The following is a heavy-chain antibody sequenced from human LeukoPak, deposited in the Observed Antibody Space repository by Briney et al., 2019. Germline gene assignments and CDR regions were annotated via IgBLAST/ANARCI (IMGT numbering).Heavy chain of an antibody. J-gene: IGHJ6*02. CDR3: ARDYMVQTGGDYYGMDV. D-gene: IGHD3-10*01. CDR1: GFTFSSYE. V-gene: IGHV3-48*03. Sequence: GGSLRRSCAGSGFTFSSYEMNWVRQAPGKGLEGVSYISSSGSTIYYADSVKGRFTISRDNAKNSLYLQMNSLRAEDTAVYYCARDYMVQTGGDYYGMDVWGQGTTVTVSS. CDR2: ISSSGSTI.